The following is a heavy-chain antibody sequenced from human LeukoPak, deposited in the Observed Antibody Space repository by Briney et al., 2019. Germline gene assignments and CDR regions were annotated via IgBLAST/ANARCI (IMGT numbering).Heavy chain of an antibody. J-gene: IGHJ4*02. CDR1: GFTFSSYA. CDR2: ISYDGSNK. CDR3: ARNGQLWFQPFDY. V-gene: IGHV3-30-3*01. Sequence: GGSLRLSCAASGFTFSSYAMHWVRQAPGKGLEWVAVISYDGSNKYYADSVKGRFTISRDNAKNSLYLQMNSLRAEDTAVYYCARNGQLWFQPFDYWGQGTLVTVSS. D-gene: IGHD5-18*01.